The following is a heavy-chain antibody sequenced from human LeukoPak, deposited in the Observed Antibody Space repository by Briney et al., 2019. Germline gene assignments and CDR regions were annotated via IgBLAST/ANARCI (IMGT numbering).Heavy chain of an antibody. CDR3: VRAVNPSFGSRTYYDAFDI. D-gene: IGHD3-10*01. CDR2: INQDGTKK. CDR1: GFSFSGYW. Sequence: GGSLRLSCGAFGFSFSGYWMTWVRQVPGKGLEWVANINQDGTKKYYVDSVKGRFTISRDNAENSLYLQINSLRVEDTAPYYCVRAVNPSFGSRTYYDAFDIWGQGTMVTVSS. J-gene: IGHJ3*02. V-gene: IGHV3-7*01.